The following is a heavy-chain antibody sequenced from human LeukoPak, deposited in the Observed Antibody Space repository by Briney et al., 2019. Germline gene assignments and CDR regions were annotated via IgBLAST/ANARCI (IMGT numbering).Heavy chain of an antibody. J-gene: IGHJ6*02. CDR1: GGSISSYY. V-gene: IGHV4-59*08. D-gene: IGHD6-13*01. CDR3: ATTYSSSWGYCYYGMDV. Sequence: SETLSLTCSVSGGSISSYYWSWIRQPPGKGLEWIGYIYYSGSTNYNPSLKSRVTISVDTSKNQFSLKLSSVTAADTAVYYCATTYSSSWGYCYYGMDVWGQGTTVTVSS. CDR2: IYYSGST.